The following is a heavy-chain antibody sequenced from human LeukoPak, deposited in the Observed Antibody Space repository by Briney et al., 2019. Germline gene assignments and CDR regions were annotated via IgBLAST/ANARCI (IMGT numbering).Heavy chain of an antibody. V-gene: IGHV3-48*01. D-gene: IGHD3-16*01. Sequence: GGSLRLSCADCGFXFSSYSITWARQAPGKGLEWVSDMSSSGTTIHYPDSVKGRFTISRDNASNSQCLQMNSLKGEDTAVYYCARGIYGDWGQGTLVTVSS. CDR3: ARGIYGD. J-gene: IGHJ4*02. CDR2: MSSSGTTI. CDR1: GFXFSSYS.